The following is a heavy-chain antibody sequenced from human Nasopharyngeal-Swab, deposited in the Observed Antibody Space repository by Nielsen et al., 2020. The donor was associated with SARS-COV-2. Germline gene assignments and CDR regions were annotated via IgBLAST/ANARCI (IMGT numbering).Heavy chain of an antibody. CDR2: IVPELGLP. V-gene: IGHV1-69*10. Sequence: SVKVSCKTSGDTFTNSAISWVRQAPGQGLEWMGGIVPELGLPNYAQKFRGRVTISADRSTTTSYLELSSLRSEDTAIYYCVREGEYGAYDAPDYWGQGTLVTVSS. D-gene: IGHD5-12*01. J-gene: IGHJ4*02. CDR1: GDTFTNSA. CDR3: VREGEYGAYDAPDY.